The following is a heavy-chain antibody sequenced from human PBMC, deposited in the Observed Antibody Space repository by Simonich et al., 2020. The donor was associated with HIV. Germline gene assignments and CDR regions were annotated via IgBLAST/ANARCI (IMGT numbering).Heavy chain of an antibody. J-gene: IGHJ4*02. CDR2: INHSGIT. D-gene: IGHD7-27*01. V-gene: IGHV4-34*01. CDR1: GGSFSGYT. Sequence: QVQLQQWGAGLLKPSETLSLTCAVYGGSFSGYTWSWIRQPPGKGLEWSGEINHSGITNSNPSLTSRVTISVDTFKNQFSLKLSSVTAADTAVYYCARHDGLTGEWSFDYWGQGTLVTVSS. CDR3: ARHDGLTGEWSFDY.